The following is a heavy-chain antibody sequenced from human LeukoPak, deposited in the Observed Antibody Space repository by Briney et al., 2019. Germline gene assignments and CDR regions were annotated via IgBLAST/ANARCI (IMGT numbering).Heavy chain of an antibody. V-gene: IGHV1-69*05. CDR2: IIPIFGTA. CDR3: AREKDAVLRYFDWLLGPFDY. D-gene: IGHD3-9*01. Sequence: ASVKVSCKASGGTFISYAISWVRQAPGQGLEWMGRIIPIFGTANYAQKFQGRVTITTDESTSTAYMELSSLRSEDTAVYYCAREKDAVLRYFDWLLGPFDYWGQGTLVTVPS. J-gene: IGHJ4*02. CDR1: GGTFISYA.